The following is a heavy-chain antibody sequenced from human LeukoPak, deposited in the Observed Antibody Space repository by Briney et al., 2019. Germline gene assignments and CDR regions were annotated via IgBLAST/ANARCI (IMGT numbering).Heavy chain of an antibody. J-gene: IGHJ3*01. CDR3: VRRFCSSSSCFGGDAFDV. CDR2: IYPGDSDT. V-gene: IGHV5-51*01. D-gene: IGHD2-2*01. Sequence: GESLKISCKGSGYSFTSYWIGWVRQMPGKGLEWMGIIYPGDSDTIYGPSFQGQVTISADKSISTAYLQWSSLKASDTAMYYCVRRFCSSSSCFGGDAFDVWGQGTMVTVSS. CDR1: GYSFTSYW.